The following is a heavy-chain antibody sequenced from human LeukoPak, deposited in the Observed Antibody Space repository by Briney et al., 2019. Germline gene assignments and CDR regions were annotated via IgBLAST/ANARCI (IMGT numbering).Heavy chain of an antibody. Sequence: GESLKISCKGSGYSFTSYWIGWVRQMPGKGLEWMGIIYPGDSDTRYSPSFQGQVTISADKSISTAYLQWSSLKASDTAMYYCARRAPLGYCSGGGCHDAFDIWGQGTMVTVSS. D-gene: IGHD2-15*01. CDR3: ARRAPLGYCSGGGCHDAFDI. V-gene: IGHV5-51*01. CDR2: IYPGDSDT. CDR1: GYSFTSYW. J-gene: IGHJ3*02.